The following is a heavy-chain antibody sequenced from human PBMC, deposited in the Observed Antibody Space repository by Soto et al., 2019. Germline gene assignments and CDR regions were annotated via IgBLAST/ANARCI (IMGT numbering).Heavy chain of an antibody. CDR3: ARDLGQQLFDY. Sequence: QVQLVQSGAEVKKPGASVKVSCKASGYTFTSYGISWVRQAPGQGLEWMGWISAYNGNTKYAQKLQGRVTMTTDTSTSTAYRELRSLRSDDTAVYSCARDLGQQLFDYWGQGTLVTVSS. V-gene: IGHV1-18*01. D-gene: IGHD6-13*01. J-gene: IGHJ4*02. CDR1: GYTFTSYG. CDR2: ISAYNGNT.